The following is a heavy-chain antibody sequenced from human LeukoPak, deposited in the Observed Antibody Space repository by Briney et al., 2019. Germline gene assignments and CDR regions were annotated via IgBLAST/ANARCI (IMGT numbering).Heavy chain of an antibody. Sequence: SQTLSLTCTVSGGSISSGGYYWSWIRQPPGKGLEWIGYIYHSGSTSYNPSLRSRVTISVDTSKNQFSLRLTSVTAADTAVYYCARGFSYKSGYEVLEDWGQGTLVTVSS. J-gene: IGHJ4*02. D-gene: IGHD3-9*01. CDR2: IYHSGST. CDR1: GGSISSGGYY. CDR3: ARGFSYKSGYEVLED. V-gene: IGHV4-61*08.